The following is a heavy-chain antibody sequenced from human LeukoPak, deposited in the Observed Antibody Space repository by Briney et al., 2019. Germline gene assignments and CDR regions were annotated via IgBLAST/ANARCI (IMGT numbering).Heavy chain of an antibody. D-gene: IGHD2-15*01. CDR1: GGSFSGYY. CDR2: ISGGGGTP. V-gene: IGHV3-23*01. CDR3: AKSGLNRFDY. Sequence: ETLSLTCAVYGGSFSGYYWSWIRQPPGKGLEWVSTISGGGGTPYYADSVKGRFTISRDNSKNTLFLQMNSLRVEDTAVYYCAKSGLNRFDYWGQGALVTVSS. J-gene: IGHJ4*02.